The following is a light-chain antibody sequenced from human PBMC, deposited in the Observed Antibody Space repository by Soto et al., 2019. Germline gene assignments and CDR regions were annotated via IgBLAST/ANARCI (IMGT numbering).Light chain of an antibody. CDR2: GAS. Sequence: ETVMTQSPATLSVSPGERVTLSCRASQFVSNSLAWYQQRPGQPPRLLIYGASTRAAGISERFSGSGSGTEFTLTISSLRSEDFAVYYCQQSSNWPRTFGQGTKVDIK. CDR1: QFVSNS. J-gene: IGKJ1*01. V-gene: IGKV3-15*01. CDR3: QQSSNWPRT.